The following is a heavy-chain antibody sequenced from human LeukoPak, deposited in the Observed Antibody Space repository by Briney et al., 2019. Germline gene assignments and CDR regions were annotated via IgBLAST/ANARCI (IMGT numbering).Heavy chain of an antibody. CDR2: ISSSSSYI. CDR1: GFAFSSYS. J-gene: IGHJ3*02. V-gene: IGHV3-21*01. Sequence: GGSLRLSCAASGFAFSSYSMNWVRQAPGKGLEWVSSISSSSSYIYYADSVKGRFTISRDNAKNSLYLQMNSLRAEDTAVYYCARDYRSDAFDIWGQGTMVTVSS. CDR3: ARDYRSDAFDI. D-gene: IGHD3-16*02.